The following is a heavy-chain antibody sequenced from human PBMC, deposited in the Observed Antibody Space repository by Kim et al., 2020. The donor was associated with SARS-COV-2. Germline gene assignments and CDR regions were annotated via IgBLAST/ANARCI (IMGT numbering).Heavy chain of an antibody. D-gene: IGHD3-10*01. CDR1: GFTFNTYE. CDR3: VREKLRTFGDASEI. J-gene: IGHJ3*02. V-gene: IGHV3-48*03. CDR2: TTASGSPT. Sequence: GGSLRLSCAASGFTFNTYEMNWVRQTPGKGLEWVANTTASGSPTFYADSVRGRFFVSRDNAKNSVYLQMNSLRVDDTAIYYCVREKLRTFGDASEIWGQGTPVTVS.